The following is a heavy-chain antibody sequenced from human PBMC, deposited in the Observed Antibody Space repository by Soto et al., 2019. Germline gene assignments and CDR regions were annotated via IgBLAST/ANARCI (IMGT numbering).Heavy chain of an antibody. CDR3: ARGLAARRGRWFDP. D-gene: IGHD6-6*01. CDR2: INHSGST. CDR1: GGSFSGYY. J-gene: IGHJ5*02. Sequence: SETLSLTCAVYGGSFSGYYWSWIRQPPGKGLEWIGEINHSGSTNYNPSLKSRVTISVDTSKNQFSLKLSSVTAADTAVYYCARGLAARRGRWFDPWGQGTLVTVSS. V-gene: IGHV4-34*01.